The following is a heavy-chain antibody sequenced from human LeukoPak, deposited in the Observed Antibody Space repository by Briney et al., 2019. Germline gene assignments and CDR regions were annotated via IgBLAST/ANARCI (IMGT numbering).Heavy chain of an antibody. CDR2: IYHSGST. CDR3: ARGGSYDSSGYTDY. Sequence: SETLSLTCTVSGGSISSSSYYWGWIRQPPGKGLEWIGSIYHSGSTYYNPSLKSRVTISVDTSKNQFSLKLSSVTAADTAVYYCARGGSYDSSGYTDYWGQGTLVTVSS. D-gene: IGHD3-22*01. CDR1: GGSISSSSYY. V-gene: IGHV4-39*07. J-gene: IGHJ4*02.